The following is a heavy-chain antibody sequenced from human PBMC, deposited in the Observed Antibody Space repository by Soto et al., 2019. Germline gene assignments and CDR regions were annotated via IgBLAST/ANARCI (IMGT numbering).Heavy chain of an antibody. J-gene: IGHJ3*02. CDR1: GGTFSSYA. D-gene: IGHD6-13*01. CDR2: IIPIFGTA. CDR3: ANSRASAGKGAFDI. V-gene: IGHV1-69*12. Sequence: QVQLVQSGAEVKKPGSSVKVSCKASGGTFSSYAISWVRQAPGQGLEWMGGIIPIFGTANYAQQFQGRVTITADESTSTAYMELSSQRSEDTAVYYCANSRASAGKGAFDIWGQGTMVTVSS.